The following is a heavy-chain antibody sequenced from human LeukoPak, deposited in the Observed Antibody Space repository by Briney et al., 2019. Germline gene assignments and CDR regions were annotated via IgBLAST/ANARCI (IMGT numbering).Heavy chain of an antibody. J-gene: IGHJ5*02. CDR3: TTGGIPVAGRGRNWFDP. Sequence: GGSLRLSCAASGFTFSSYEMNWVRQAPGKGLEWVSYISSSGSTVYYADSVKGRFTISRDDSKNTLYLQMNSLLTEDTAVYYCTTGGIPVAGRGRNWFDPWGQGTLVTVSS. CDR2: ISSSGSTV. D-gene: IGHD6-19*01. V-gene: IGHV3-48*03. CDR1: GFTFSSYE.